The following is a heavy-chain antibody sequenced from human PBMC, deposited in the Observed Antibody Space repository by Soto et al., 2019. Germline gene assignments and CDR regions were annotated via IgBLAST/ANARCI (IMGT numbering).Heavy chain of an antibody. CDR3: ARDRSTYGGGGTGEVKENWFDP. CDR1: GGSISHYY. CDR2: AYYSGST. J-gene: IGHJ5*02. Sequence: KTSETLSLTCTVSGGSISHYYWSWIRQSSGKGLEWIGYAYYSGSTDYNPSLKSRVTMSVDTSKNQVSLKLNSVTTADTAVYYCARDRSTYGGGGTGEVKENWFDPWGPGTLVTVSS. D-gene: IGHD2-8*01. V-gene: IGHV4-59*01.